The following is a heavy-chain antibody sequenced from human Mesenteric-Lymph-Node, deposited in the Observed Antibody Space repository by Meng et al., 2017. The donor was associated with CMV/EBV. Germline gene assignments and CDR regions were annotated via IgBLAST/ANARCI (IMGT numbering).Heavy chain of an antibody. CDR3: ARDPGYFIDY. CDR2: IWYDGSNQ. Sequence: GESLKISCAASGFTFSTFGMQWVRQAPGKGLEWVSVIWYDGSNQYYADSVKGRFTISRDNSKKTLYLQMNSLRAEDTAVYYCARDPGYFIDYWGQGTLVTVSS. J-gene: IGHJ4*02. D-gene: IGHD3-22*01. CDR1: GFTFSTFG. V-gene: IGHV3-33*01.